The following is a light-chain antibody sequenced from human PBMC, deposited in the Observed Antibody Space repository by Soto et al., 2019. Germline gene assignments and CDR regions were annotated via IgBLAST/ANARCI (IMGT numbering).Light chain of an antibody. CDR1: SSNIGAGYD. J-gene: IGLJ3*02. CDR2: GHK. CDR3: QSYDSSLSAWV. V-gene: IGLV1-40*01. Sequence: QSALSQPPSVSGAPGQRVTISCTGSSSNIGAGYDVHWYQHLPGTAPKLLIYGHKNRPSGVPDRVSGSKSGTSASLAISRLQAEDEADYYCQSYDSSLSAWVFGGGTKLTVL.